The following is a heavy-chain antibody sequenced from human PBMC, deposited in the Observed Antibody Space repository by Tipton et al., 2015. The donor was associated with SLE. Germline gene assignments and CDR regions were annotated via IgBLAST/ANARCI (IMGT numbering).Heavy chain of an antibody. CDR3: ARGAMVGED. Sequence: TLSLTCNVSGGSISSYYWSWIRQPPGKGLQWIGYIYSSGSSNYNPSLKSRVTISVDTSKNQFSLKLSSVTAADTAVYYCARGAMVGEDWGQGTLVTVSS. CDR1: GGSISSYY. V-gene: IGHV4-59*08. D-gene: IGHD5-18*01. J-gene: IGHJ4*02. CDR2: IYSSGSS.